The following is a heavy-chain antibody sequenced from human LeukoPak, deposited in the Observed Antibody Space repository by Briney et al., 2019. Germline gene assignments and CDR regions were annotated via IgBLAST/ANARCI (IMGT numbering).Heavy chain of an antibody. CDR1: GYTFTSYD. CDR2: MNPNSGNT. V-gene: IGHV1-8*03. Sequence: ASVKVSRKASGYTFTSYDINWVRQATGQGLEWMGWMNPNSGNTGYAQKFQGRVTITRNTSISTAYMELSSLRSEDTAVYYCARGSYSSSWYDFDYWGQGTLVTVSS. D-gene: IGHD6-13*01. CDR3: ARGSYSSSWYDFDY. J-gene: IGHJ4*02.